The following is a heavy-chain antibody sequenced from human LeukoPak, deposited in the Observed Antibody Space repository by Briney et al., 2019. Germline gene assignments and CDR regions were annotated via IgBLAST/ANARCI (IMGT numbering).Heavy chain of an antibody. V-gene: IGHV3-23*01. J-gene: IGHJ5*02. CDR3: AYEGYGDYAGSVDP. D-gene: IGHD4-17*01. CDR1: GFTFSSYA. Sequence: GGFLRLSCAASGFTFSSYAMSWVRQAPGKGLEWVSAISGSGGSTYYADSVKGRFTISRDNSKNTLYLQMNSLRAEDTAVYYCAYEGYGDYAGSVDPWGQGTLVTVSS. CDR2: ISGSGGST.